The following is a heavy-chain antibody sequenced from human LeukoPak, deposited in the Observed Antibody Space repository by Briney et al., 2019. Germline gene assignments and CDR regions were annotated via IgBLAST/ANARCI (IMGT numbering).Heavy chain of an antibody. J-gene: IGHJ6*04. CDR2: IRSKAYGGTT. CDR1: GFTFSSFE. D-gene: IGHD2-2*01. V-gene: IGHV3-49*04. CDR3: TRAGSDIVVVPAALYYYYGMDV. Sequence: GGSLRLSCAASGFTFSSFEMNWVRQAPGKGLEWVGFIRSKAYGGTTEYAASVKGRFTISRDDSKSIAYLQMNSLKTEDTAVYYCTRAGSDIVVVPAALYYYYGMDVWGKGTTVTVSS.